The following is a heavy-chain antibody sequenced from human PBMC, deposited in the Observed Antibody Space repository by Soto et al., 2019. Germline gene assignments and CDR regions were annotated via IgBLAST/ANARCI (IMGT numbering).Heavy chain of an antibody. V-gene: IGHV3-11*01. CDR2: ITSSGSTT. CDR1: GFTFSDYY. D-gene: IGHD5-18*01. Sequence: LXLSCAASGFTFSDYYMSWIRQAPGKGLEWVSSITSSGSTTYYTDSVKGRFTISRDNAKNSLYLQMNSLRAEDTAVYYCARERYSYGPYYFDYWGQGTLVTVSS. CDR3: ARERYSYGPYYFDY. J-gene: IGHJ4*02.